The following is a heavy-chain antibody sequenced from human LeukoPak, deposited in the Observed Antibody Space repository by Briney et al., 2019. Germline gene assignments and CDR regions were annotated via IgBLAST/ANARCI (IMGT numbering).Heavy chain of an antibody. V-gene: IGHV3-30*18. CDR1: GFTLISHG. CDR3: AKDRDYYDFWSGPPPNWFDP. CDR2: ISYDGTIK. D-gene: IGHD3-3*01. Sequence: PGGSLRLSCAASGFTLISHGMHWVRQAPGKGLEWVALISYDGTIKYYADSVKGRFTISRDNSKNTLYLQMNSLRAEDTAVYYCAKDRDYYDFWSGPPPNWFDPWGQGTLVTVSS. J-gene: IGHJ5*02.